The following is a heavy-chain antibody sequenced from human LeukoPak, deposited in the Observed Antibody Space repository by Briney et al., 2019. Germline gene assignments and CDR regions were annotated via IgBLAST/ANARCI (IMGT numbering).Heavy chain of an antibody. V-gene: IGHV4-59*08. CDR2: IYYSGST. CDR1: GGSISSYY. CDR3: ARRGNDFWSGQYGMDV. Sequence: PSETLSLTCTVSGGSISSYYWSWIRQPPGKGLEWIGYIYYSGSTNYNPSLESRVTISVDTSKNQFSLKLSSVTAADTAVYYCARRGNDFWSGQYGMDVWGQGTTVTVSS. J-gene: IGHJ6*02. D-gene: IGHD3-3*01.